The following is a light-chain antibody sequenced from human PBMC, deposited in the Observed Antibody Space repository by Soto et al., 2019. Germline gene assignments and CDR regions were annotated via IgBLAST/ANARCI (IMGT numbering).Light chain of an antibody. CDR3: SSYTRSRAYV. CDR1: SSDVGGYNY. Sequence: QSALTQPASVSVSPGQSITISCTGTSSDVGGYNYVSWYQQQSGKAPKLMIHEVSNRPSGVSNRFSGSKSGKTASLTISGLQAEDEADYYCSSYTRSRAYVFGIGTKLTVL. CDR2: EVS. V-gene: IGLV2-14*01. J-gene: IGLJ1*01.